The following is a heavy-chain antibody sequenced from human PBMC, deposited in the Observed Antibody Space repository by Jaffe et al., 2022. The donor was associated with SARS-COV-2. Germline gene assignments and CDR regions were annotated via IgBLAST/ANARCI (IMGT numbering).Heavy chain of an antibody. Sequence: QVQLVESGGGVVQPGRSLRLSCAVSGFTFSTYNMHWVRQAPGKGLEWVAVIAYDGGYKYCADSVKGRFTISRDNSKNTLYLQMNTLRAEDTAVYYCARGVTKNCRGGRCYSDDFDYWGQGTLVTVSS. CDR3: ARGVTKNCRGGRCYSDDFDY. CDR1: GFTFSTYN. J-gene: IGHJ4*02. D-gene: IGHD2-15*01. V-gene: IGHV3-30*03. CDR2: IAYDGGYK.